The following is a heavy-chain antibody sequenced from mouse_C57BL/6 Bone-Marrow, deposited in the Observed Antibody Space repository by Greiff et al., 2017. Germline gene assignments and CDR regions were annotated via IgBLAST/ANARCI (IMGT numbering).Heavy chain of an antibody. CDR3: ARHGGQLRFAY. CDR1: GFTFSSYG. V-gene: IGHV5-6*01. CDR2: LSSGGRYT. Sequence: EVQGVESGGDLVKPGGSLKLSCAASGFTFSSYGMSLVRQTPDKRLEWVATLSSGGRYTYYPDSVKGRFTISGDNAKNTLYLQMSSLKSEDTAMYYCARHGGQLRFAYWGQGTLVTVSA. D-gene: IGHD3-3*01. J-gene: IGHJ3*01.